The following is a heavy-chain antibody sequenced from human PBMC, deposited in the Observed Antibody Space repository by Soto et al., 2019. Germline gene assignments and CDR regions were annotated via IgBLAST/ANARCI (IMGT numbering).Heavy chain of an antibody. CDR1: GYTFTSSG. CDR2: INTNTGNP. CDR3: ARGGYCSSTSCYPGGDWFDP. D-gene: IGHD2-2*01. J-gene: IGHJ5*02. V-gene: IGHV7-4-1*01. Sequence: ASVKVSCKASGYTFTSSGISWVRQAPGQGLEWMGWINTNTGNPTYAQGFTGRFVFSLDTSVSTAYLQICSLKAEDTAVYYCARGGYCSSTSCYPGGDWFDPWGQGTLVTVSS.